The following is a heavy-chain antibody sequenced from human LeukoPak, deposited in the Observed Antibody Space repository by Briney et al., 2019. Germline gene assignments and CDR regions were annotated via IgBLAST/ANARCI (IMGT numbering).Heavy chain of an antibody. CDR1: GYTFTSYY. CDR2: INPSGGST. J-gene: IGHJ5*02. D-gene: IGHD3-10*01. CDR3: PRCVVTMVRGVTFNWFDP. V-gene: IGHV1-46*01. Sequence: ASVKVSCKASGYTFTSYYMHWVRQAPGQGLEWMGIINPSGGSTSYAQKFQGRVTMTRDTSTSTVYMELSSLRSEDTAVYYCPRCVVTMVRGVTFNWFDPWGQGTLVTVSS.